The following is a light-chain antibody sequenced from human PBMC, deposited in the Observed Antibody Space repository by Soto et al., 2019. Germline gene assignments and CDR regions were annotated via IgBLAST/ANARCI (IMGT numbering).Light chain of an antibody. CDR2: EVS. Sequence: QSALTQPASVSGSPGQSIAISCTGTSSDVGGYNYVSWYQQHPGKAPKLILYEVSDRPSGVSSRFSGSKSGSTASLTISGLQAEVEGDYYCCSPTTTSTLVFGTGTKLTVL. CDR3: CSPTTTSTLV. V-gene: IGLV2-14*01. CDR1: SSDVGGYNY. J-gene: IGLJ1*01.